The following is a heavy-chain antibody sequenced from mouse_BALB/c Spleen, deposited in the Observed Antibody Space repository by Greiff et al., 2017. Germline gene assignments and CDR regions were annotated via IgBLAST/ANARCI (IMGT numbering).Heavy chain of an antibody. CDR3: ARSGGSSYDY. CDR1: GYNIKDTY. D-gene: IGHD1-1*01. CDR2: IDPANGNT. V-gene: IGHV14-3*02. J-gene: IGHJ2*01. Sequence: VQLQQPGAELVKPGASVKLSCTASGYNIKDTYMHWVKQRPEQGLEWIGRIDPANGNTKYDPKFQGKATITADTSSNTAYLQLSSLTSEDTAVYYCARSGGSSYDYWGQGTTLTVSS.